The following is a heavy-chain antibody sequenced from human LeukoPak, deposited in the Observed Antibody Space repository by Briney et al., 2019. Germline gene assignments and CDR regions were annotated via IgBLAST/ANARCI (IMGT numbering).Heavy chain of an antibody. Sequence: SVKVSCKASGGTFSSYAISWVRQAPGQGLEWMGGIIPIFGTANYAQKFRGRVTITADESTSTAYMELSSLRSEDTAVYYCARDSKTSYDYVWGSYRMTDAFDIWGQGTMVTVSS. J-gene: IGHJ3*02. CDR3: ARDSKTSYDYVWGSYRMTDAFDI. D-gene: IGHD3-16*02. V-gene: IGHV1-69*01. CDR2: IIPIFGTA. CDR1: GGTFSSYA.